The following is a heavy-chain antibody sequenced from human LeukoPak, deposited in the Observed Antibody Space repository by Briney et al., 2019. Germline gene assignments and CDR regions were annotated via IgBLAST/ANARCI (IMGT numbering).Heavy chain of an antibody. J-gene: IGHJ4*02. D-gene: IGHD1-26*01. CDR2: INHSGST. V-gene: IGHV4-34*01. Sequence: PSETLSLTCAVYGGSFSGYYWSWIRQPPGKGLEWIGEINHSGSTNYNPSLKSRVTISVDTSKNQFSLKLSSVTAADTAVYYCATEKVGPNLYYFDYWGQGALVTVSA. CDR1: GGSFSGYY. CDR3: ATEKVGPNLYYFDY.